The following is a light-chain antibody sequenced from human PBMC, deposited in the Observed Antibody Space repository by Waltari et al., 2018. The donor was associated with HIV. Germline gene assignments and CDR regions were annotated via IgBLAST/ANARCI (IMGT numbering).Light chain of an antibody. CDR3: QQYYSYPQT. Sequence: AIRMTPSPSSFSASTGDRVTITCRASQGISSYLAWYQQKPGKAPKLLIYAASTLQSGVPSRFSGSGSGTDFTLTISCLQSEDFATYYCQQYYSYPQTFG. CDR1: QGISSY. CDR2: AAS. V-gene: IGKV1-8*01. J-gene: IGKJ1*01.